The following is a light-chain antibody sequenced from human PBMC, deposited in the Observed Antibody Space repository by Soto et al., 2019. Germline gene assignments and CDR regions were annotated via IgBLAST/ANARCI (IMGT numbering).Light chain of an antibody. CDR3: CSYAGSSTYV. Sequence: QSALTQPASVSGSPGQSITISCTGTSSDVGSYNLVSWYQQHPGKAPKFMIYEATKRPTGVSNRFSGSKSGNTASLTISGLQAEDEADYYCCSYAGSSTYVFGTGTKLTVL. CDR1: SSDVGSYNL. J-gene: IGLJ1*01. CDR2: EAT. V-gene: IGLV2-23*01.